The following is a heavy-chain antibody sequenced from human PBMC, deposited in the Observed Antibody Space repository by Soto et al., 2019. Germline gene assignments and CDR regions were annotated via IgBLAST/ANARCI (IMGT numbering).Heavy chain of an antibody. D-gene: IGHD6-13*01. J-gene: IGHJ4*02. V-gene: IGHV3-48*03. CDR1: GFTFSSYE. CDR2: ISSSGSTI. Sequence: PGGSLRISCAASGFTFSSYEMNWVRQAPGKGLEWVSYISSSGSTIYYADSVKGRFTISRDNAKNSLYLQMNSLRAEDTAVYYCARGGSSSPFDYWGQGTLVTVSS. CDR3: ARGGSSSPFDY.